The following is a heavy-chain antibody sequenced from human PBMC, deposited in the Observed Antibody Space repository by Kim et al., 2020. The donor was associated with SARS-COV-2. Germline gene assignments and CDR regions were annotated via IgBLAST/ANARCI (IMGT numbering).Heavy chain of an antibody. CDR1: GGSISSSSYY. J-gene: IGHJ5*02. Sequence: SETLSLTCTVSGGSISSSSYYWGWIRQPPGKGLEWIGSIYYSGSTYYNPSLKSRVTISVDTSKNQFSLKLSSVTAADTAVYYCARAPGYSSSWYHTGPFSWGQGTLVTVSS. V-gene: IGHV4-39*07. D-gene: IGHD6-13*01. CDR2: IYYSGST. CDR3: ARAPGYSSSWYHTGPFS.